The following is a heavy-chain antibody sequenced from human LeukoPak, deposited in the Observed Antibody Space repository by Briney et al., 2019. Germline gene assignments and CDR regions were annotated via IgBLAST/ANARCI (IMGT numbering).Heavy chain of an antibody. V-gene: IGHV1-69*04. CDR2: IIPILGIA. CDR1: GGTFSSYA. J-gene: IGHJ4*02. Sequence: GASVKVSCKASGGTFSSYAISWVRQAPGQGLEWMGRIIPILGIANYAQKFQGRVTITADKSTSTAYMELSSLRSEDTAVYYCARDVVVTATIDYWGQGTLVTVSS. D-gene: IGHD2-21*02. CDR3: ARDVVVTATIDY.